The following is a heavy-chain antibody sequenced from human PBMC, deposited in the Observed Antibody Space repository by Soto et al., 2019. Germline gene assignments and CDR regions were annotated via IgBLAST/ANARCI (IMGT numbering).Heavy chain of an antibody. CDR3: AKERADMVLVPHATSGMDV. Sequence: PGGSLRLSCAASGFTFSSCGMHWVRQAPGKGLEWVAVISYDGNHEYYADSVKGRFTISRDNSKNTLYLQMNSLGVQDTAVYYCAKERADMVLVPHATSGMDVWGQWTTVTVSS. V-gene: IGHV3-30*18. CDR1: GFTFSSCG. D-gene: IGHD2-2*01. J-gene: IGHJ6*02. CDR2: ISYDGNHE.